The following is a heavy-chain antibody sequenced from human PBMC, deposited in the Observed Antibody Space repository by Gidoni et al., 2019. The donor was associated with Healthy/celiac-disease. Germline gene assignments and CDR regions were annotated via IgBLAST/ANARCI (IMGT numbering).Heavy chain of an antibody. CDR2: INHSGST. J-gene: IGHJ5*02. CDR1: GRSFSGYY. CDR3: ASGEYDDFWSGRNWFDT. V-gene: IGHV4-34*01. Sequence: QVQLQQCGAGLLTPSETLSLTCPVSGRSFSGYYWSCIRQPPGKGLEWIGEINHSGSTNYNPSLKSRVTISVDTSKNQVSLKRSSVTAAETAVYYCASGEYDDFWSGRNWFDTWGQGTLVTVSS. D-gene: IGHD3-3*01.